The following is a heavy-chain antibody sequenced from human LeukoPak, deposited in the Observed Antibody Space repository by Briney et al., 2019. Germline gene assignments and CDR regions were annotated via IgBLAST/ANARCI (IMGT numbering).Heavy chain of an antibody. CDR1: GFTFSSYW. CDR2: INNDGSST. V-gene: IGHV3-74*01. D-gene: IGHD2-15*01. CDR3: AREERGYCSGGSCYLSSFDY. Sequence: GGSLRLSCAASGFTFSSYWMHWVRQAPGKGLVWVSRINNDGSSTSYADSVKGRFTISRDNAKNTLYLQMNSLRAEDTAVYYCAREERGYCSGGSCYLSSFDYWGQGTLVTVSS. J-gene: IGHJ4*02.